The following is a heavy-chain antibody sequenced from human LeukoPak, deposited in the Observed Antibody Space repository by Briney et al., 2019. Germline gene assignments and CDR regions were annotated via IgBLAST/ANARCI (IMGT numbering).Heavy chain of an antibody. Sequence: GGSLRLSCAASGFTFYSYAMNWVRQTPGKGLEWVSTFSGSGGSIYYADSVKGRFTISRDNSKNTLYLQMNSLRAEDTAVYYCAKTVGATPTDYWGQGTLVTVSS. CDR2: FSGSGGSI. CDR1: GFTFYSYA. D-gene: IGHD1-26*01. J-gene: IGHJ4*02. V-gene: IGHV3-23*01. CDR3: AKTVGATPTDY.